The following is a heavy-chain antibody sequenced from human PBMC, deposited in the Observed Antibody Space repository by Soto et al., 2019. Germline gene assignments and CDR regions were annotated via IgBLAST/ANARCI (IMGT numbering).Heavy chain of an antibody. J-gene: IGHJ6*02. D-gene: IGHD6-6*01. CDR1: GFTFSSYA. CDR3: ARAQSSSYYYGMDV. V-gene: IGHV3-30-3*01. Sequence: GGSLRLSCAASGFTFSSYAMHWVRQAPGKGLEWVAVISYDGSNKYYADSVKGRFTISRDNSKNTLYLQMNSLRAEDTAVYYCARAQSSSYYYGMDVWGQGTTVTVYS. CDR2: ISYDGSNK.